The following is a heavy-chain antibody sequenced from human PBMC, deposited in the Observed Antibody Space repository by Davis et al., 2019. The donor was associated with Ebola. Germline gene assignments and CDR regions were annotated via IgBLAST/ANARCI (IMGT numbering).Heavy chain of an antibody. CDR2: IYYSGST. CDR1: GGSVSSGSYY. D-gene: IGHD3-10*01. V-gene: IGHV4-61*01. CDR3: AVNFGAFDI. J-gene: IGHJ3*02. Sequence: MPSETLSLTCTVSGGSVSSGSYYWSWIRQPPGKGLEWIGYIYYSGSTNYNPSLKSRVTISVDTSKNQFSLKLSSVTAADTAVYYCAVNFGAFDIWGQGTMVTVSS.